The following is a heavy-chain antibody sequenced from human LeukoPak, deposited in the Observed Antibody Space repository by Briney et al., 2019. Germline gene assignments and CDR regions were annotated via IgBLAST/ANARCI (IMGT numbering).Heavy chain of an antibody. CDR3: SDTLH. CDR1: GGSFSSGGYS. D-gene: IGHD5-18*01. Sequence: SETLSLTCAVYGGSFSSGGYSWSWIRQPPGKGLEWIGYIYHSGSTYYNPSLKSRVTISVDRSKNQFSLKLSSVTAADTAVYYCSDTLHWGQGTLVTVSS. V-gene: IGHV4-30-2*01. CDR2: IYHSGST. J-gene: IGHJ4*02.